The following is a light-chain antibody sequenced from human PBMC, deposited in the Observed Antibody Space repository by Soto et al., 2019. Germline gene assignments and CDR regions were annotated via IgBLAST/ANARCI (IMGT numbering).Light chain of an antibody. Sequence: EIVVTQSPATLSVSPGERATLSCRASQSVGNNFAWYQQKPGQAPRLLIFATSTRATGVSARFSGSGSGTEFTLTISRLQSEDFTVYYCQQYGDWPLTFGGGAKVEIE. V-gene: IGKV3-15*01. CDR3: QQYGDWPLT. CDR2: ATS. J-gene: IGKJ4*01. CDR1: QSVGNN.